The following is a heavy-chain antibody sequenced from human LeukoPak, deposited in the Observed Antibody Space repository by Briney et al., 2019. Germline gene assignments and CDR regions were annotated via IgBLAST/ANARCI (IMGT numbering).Heavy chain of an antibody. Sequence: ASVKVSCKASGYTFTGYYMHWVRQAPGPGLEWMGWINPNSGGTNYAQKFQGRVTMTRDTSISTAYMELSRLRSDDTAVYYCARVSSRGYSGYDWSGFDYWGQGNLVTVSS. CDR2: INPNSGGT. CDR1: GYTFTGYY. D-gene: IGHD5-12*01. V-gene: IGHV1-2*02. CDR3: ARVSSRGYSGYDWSGFDY. J-gene: IGHJ4*02.